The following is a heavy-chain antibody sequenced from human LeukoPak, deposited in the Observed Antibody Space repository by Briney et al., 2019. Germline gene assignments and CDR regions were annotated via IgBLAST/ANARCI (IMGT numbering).Heavy chain of an antibody. CDR3: AKEEYRGGGVFFDY. J-gene: IGHJ4*02. CDR1: GLTFSSYA. D-gene: IGHD3-16*01. Sequence: GGSLRLSCAASGLTFSSYAMRWVRQAPGKGLGWVSAISGSGGSTYYADCVKGPFTISRDNSKNTLYLQMNSLRAEDTAVYYCAKEEYRGGGVFFDYWGQGALVTVSS. V-gene: IGHV3-23*01. CDR2: ISGSGGST.